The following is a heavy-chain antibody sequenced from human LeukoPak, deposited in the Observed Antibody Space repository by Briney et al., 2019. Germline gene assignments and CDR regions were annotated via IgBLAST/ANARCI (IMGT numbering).Heavy chain of an antibody. D-gene: IGHD3-3*01. V-gene: IGHV3-21*01. CDR2: ISSSSSYI. CDR3: ARNYDFWCGYCGY. CDR1: GFTFRSYS. Sequence: PGGSLRLSCGASGFTFRSYSMNWVRQAPGKGLEWVSSISSSSSYIYYAGSVKGRFTISRDNAKNSLYLQMNSLRAEDTAVYYCARNYDFWCGYCGYWGQGTLVTVSS. J-gene: IGHJ4*02.